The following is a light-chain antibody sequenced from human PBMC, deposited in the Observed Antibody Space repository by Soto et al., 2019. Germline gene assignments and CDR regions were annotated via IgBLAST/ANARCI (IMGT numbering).Light chain of an antibody. CDR1: QSVLYSSNNKNY. V-gene: IGKV4-1*01. CDR2: WAS. J-gene: IGKJ2*01. Sequence: DIVITQSPDSLAVFLGERATINCKSSQSVLYSSNNKNYLAWYQQKPGQPPKLLIYWASTRESGVPDRFSGSGSGTDFTLTISSLQAEDVAVYYCQQYYSTPPYTFGQGTKLEIK. CDR3: QQYYSTPPYT.